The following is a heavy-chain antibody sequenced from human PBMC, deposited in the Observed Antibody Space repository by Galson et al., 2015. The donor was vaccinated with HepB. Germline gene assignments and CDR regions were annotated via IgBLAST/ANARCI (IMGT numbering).Heavy chain of an antibody. CDR3: AKGPPESGRYSVRPIFAMDV. Sequence: SLRLSCAASGFTFSNHVMSWVRQAPGKGLEWVSTISGTGGSTHYADSVKGRFTNSRDNPKNTLYLQMNSLRAGDTAVYYCAKGPPESGRYSVRPIFAMDVWGQGTTVTVSS. CDR1: GFTFSNHV. D-gene: IGHD1-26*01. CDR2: ISGTGGST. J-gene: IGHJ6*02. V-gene: IGHV3-23*01.